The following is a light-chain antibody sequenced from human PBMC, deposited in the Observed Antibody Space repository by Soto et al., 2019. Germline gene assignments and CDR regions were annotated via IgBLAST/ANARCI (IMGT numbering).Light chain of an antibody. V-gene: IGLV2-14*01. CDR3: SSYTTSTTRII. Sequence: QSALTQPASVSGSPGQSITISCTGTSSDVGGYDYVSWYQLHPGKAPKLMIYEVSNRPSGVSNRFSGSKSGNTASLTISGLQAEDEADYYCSSYTTSTTRIIFGGGTKVTVL. J-gene: IGLJ2*01. CDR2: EVS. CDR1: SSDVGGYDY.